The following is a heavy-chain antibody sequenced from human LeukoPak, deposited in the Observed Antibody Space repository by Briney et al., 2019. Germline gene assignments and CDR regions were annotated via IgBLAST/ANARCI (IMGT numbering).Heavy chain of an antibody. CDR2: IRSTSNTI. CDR3: ARDFGRWFIDY. J-gene: IGHJ4*02. V-gene: IGHV3-48*04. Sequence: GGSLRLSCAASGFTFSSYAMNWVRQAPGKGLEWVSYIRSTSNTIYYADSVKGRFTISRDNAKNSLYLQMNSLRAEDTAVYYCARDFGRWFIDYWGQGTLVTVSS. D-gene: IGHD4-23*01. CDR1: GFTFSSYA.